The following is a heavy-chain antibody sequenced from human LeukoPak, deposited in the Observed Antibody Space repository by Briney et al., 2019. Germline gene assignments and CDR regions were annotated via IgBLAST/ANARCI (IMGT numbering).Heavy chain of an antibody. CDR2: ISSSSSYI. J-gene: IGHJ3*02. V-gene: IGHV3-21*01. CDR1: GFTFSSYG. CDR3: ARPIAAAGNWVDDAFDI. D-gene: IGHD6-13*01. Sequence: PGGSLRLSCAASGFTFSSYGMHWIRQAPGKGLEWVSSISSSSSYIYYADSVKGRFTISRDNAKNSLYLQMNSLRAEDTAVYYCARPIAAAGNWVDDAFDIWGQGTMVTVSS.